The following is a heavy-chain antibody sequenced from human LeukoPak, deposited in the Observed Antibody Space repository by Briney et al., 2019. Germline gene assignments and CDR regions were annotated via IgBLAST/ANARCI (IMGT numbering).Heavy chain of an antibody. V-gene: IGHV3-74*01. CDR2: INTDGRST. CDR1: GFTFSNYW. J-gene: IGHJ4*02. Sequence: GGSLRLSCAASGFTFSNYWMHWVRQAPGKGLVWGSRINTDGRSTSDAESVKGRFTISRDNAKNTLYLQMNSLRAEDTAVYYCTRDISVGNSLGPDYWGQGALVSVSS. D-gene: IGHD4-23*01. CDR3: TRDISVGNSLGPDY.